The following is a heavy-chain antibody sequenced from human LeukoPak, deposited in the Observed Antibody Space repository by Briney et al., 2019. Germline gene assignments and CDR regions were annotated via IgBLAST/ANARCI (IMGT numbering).Heavy chain of an antibody. D-gene: IGHD6-13*01. J-gene: IGHJ4*02. Sequence: SETLSLTCTVSGGSINSGGYYWSWIRQHPGKGLEWIGYIYYSGSTYYNPSLKSRVTISVDTSKNQFSLKLSSVTAADTAVYYCARGGRSSSWHYFDYWGQGTLVTVSS. CDR2: IYYSGST. CDR1: GGSINSGGYY. CDR3: ARGGRSSSWHYFDY. V-gene: IGHV4-31*03.